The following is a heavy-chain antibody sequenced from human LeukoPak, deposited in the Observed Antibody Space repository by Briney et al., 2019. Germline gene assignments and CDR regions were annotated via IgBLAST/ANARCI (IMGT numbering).Heavy chain of an antibody. J-gene: IGHJ4*02. Sequence: PGGSLRLSCAASGFTFSSYSMNWVRQAPGKGLEWVSSISSSSSYIYYADSVKGRFTISRDNAKNSLYLQMDSLRAEDTALYYCARAPITSPFYFDYWGQGILVTVSS. V-gene: IGHV3-21*04. CDR3: ARAPITSPFYFDY. D-gene: IGHD2-2*01. CDR2: ISSSSSYI. CDR1: GFTFSSYS.